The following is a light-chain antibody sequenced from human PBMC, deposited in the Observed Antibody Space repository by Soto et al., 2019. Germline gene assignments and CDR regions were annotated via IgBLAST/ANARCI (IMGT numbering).Light chain of an antibody. J-gene: IGKJ1*01. V-gene: IGKV3-15*01. CDR2: GAS. CDR1: QTVRSN. CDR3: QQYNDWPRT. Sequence: EIVMTQSPATLSVSPGERATLSCRASQTVRSNLAWYQQKPGQAPRLLIYGASARATGIPATFSGSGSGTEFTLTISSLQSEDFAVYYCQQYNDWPRTFGQGTKVDI.